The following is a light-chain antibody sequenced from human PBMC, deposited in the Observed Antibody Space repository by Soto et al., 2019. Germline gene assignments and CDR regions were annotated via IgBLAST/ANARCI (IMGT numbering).Light chain of an antibody. CDR1: SSDVGGYNF. CDR2: EVT. J-gene: IGLJ1*01. CDR3: SSYTSTNTLPYV. V-gene: IGLV2-14*01. Sequence: QSALTQPASVSGSPGQSITISCTGTSSDVGGYNFVSWYQQHPGKAPKLMIYEVTHRPSGVSNRFSGSKSGNTASLTISGLQAEDEGDYYCSSYTSTNTLPYVFGTGTKLTVL.